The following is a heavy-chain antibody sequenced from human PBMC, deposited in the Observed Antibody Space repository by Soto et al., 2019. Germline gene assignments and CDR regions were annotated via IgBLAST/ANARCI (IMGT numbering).Heavy chain of an antibody. Sequence: VASVKVSCKASGYTFTGYYMHWVRQAPGQGLEWMGWINPNSGGTNYAQKFQGWVTMTRDTSISTAYMELSRLRSDDTAVYYCARDQATVTKYTYYYYGMDVWGQGTTVTVSS. J-gene: IGHJ6*02. D-gene: IGHD4-17*01. CDR3: ARDQATVTKYTYYYYGMDV. CDR2: INPNSGGT. CDR1: GYTFTGYY. V-gene: IGHV1-2*04.